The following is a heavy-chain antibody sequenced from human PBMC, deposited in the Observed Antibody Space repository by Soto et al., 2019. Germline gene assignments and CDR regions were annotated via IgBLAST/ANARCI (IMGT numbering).Heavy chain of an antibody. CDR3: ARIITKGYSYGLWRDWFDP. J-gene: IGHJ5*02. Sequence: GSGPTLVNPTETLTLTWTVSGFSLSNAIMGVSWIRQPPGKALEWLAHIFSNDEKSYSTSLKSRLTISKDTSKSQVVLTMTNMDPVDTATYYCARIITKGYSYGLWRDWFDPWGQGTLVTVSS. V-gene: IGHV2-26*01. CDR1: GFSLSNAIMG. CDR2: IFSNDEK. D-gene: IGHD5-18*01.